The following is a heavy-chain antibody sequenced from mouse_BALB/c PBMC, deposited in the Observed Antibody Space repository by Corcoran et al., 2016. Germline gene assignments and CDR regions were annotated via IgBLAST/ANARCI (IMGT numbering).Heavy chain of an antibody. CDR2: ILTGSVST. D-gene: IGHD2-14*01. CDR3: ARYYRDDVDY. V-gene: IGHV1-9*01. Sequence: QVQLQQSGAELMKPGASVKISCKATGYTFSSYWLEWVKQRPGHGLEWIGEILTGSVSTNYNEKFKGKATFTADTSSKTAYMQRSSLTSEDSAVYSCARYYRDDVDYWCQGTTITVSS. CDR1: GYTFSSYW. J-gene: IGHJ2*01.